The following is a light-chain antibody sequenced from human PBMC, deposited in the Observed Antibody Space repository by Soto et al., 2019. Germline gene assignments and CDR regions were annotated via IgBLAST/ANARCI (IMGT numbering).Light chain of an antibody. CDR1: QSVSGY. V-gene: IGKV3-11*01. Sequence: EIVMTQSPATLSLSPGERATLSCTASQSVSGYLAWFQQKPGQAPRLLIYSASNRATGIPARFSGSGFGTDFTLTISSLESEDFAIYYCQQRSVWPLTFGGGTKVEIK. CDR3: QQRSVWPLT. J-gene: IGKJ4*01. CDR2: SAS.